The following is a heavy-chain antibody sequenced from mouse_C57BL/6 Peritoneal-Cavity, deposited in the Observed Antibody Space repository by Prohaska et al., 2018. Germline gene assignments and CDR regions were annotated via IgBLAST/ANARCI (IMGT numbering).Heavy chain of an antibody. V-gene: IGHV1-53*01. CDR1: GYTFTSSW. Sequence: QVQLQQPGTELVKPGASVKLSCKASGYTFTSSWMHWVKQRAGQGLEWIGNFNPSNGGTNYNEKCKSKATLTVDKSSSTSYMQLSSLTSEDSAVYYCARGVYWYFDVWGTGTTVTVSS. CDR3: ARGVYWYFDV. CDR2: FNPSNGGT. J-gene: IGHJ1*03.